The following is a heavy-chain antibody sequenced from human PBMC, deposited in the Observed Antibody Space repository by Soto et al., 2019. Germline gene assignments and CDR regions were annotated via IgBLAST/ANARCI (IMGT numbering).Heavy chain of an antibody. J-gene: IGHJ4*02. V-gene: IGHV3-48*01. CDR3: ARHSPPLDY. Sequence: PGGSLRLSCAASGFTFSSYSMNWVRQAPGKGLEWVSYISSSSSTIYYADSVKGRFTISRDNAKNSLYLQMNSLRAEDTAVYYCARHSPPLDYWGQGTLVTVS. D-gene: IGHD2-21*01. CDR1: GFTFSSYS. CDR2: ISSSSSTI.